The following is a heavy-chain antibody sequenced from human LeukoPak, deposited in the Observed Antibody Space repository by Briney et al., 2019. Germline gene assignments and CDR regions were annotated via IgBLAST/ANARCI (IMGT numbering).Heavy chain of an antibody. J-gene: IGHJ4*02. CDR3: SYYYDSSDDY. D-gene: IGHD3-22*01. Sequence: ASVKVSCKASGGTFSSYAISWVRQAPGQGLEWMGRIIPILGIANYAQKFQGRVTITADKSTSTAYMELSSLRSEDTAVYYCSYYYDSSDDYWVQGTLVTVS. CDR2: IIPILGIA. V-gene: IGHV1-69*04. CDR1: GGTFSSYA.